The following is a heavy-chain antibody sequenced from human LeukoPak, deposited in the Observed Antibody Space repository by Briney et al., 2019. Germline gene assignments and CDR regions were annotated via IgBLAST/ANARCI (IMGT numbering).Heavy chain of an antibody. Sequence: SETLSLTCIVSGGSITSHYWSWSRQPPGKGLEWIGYIYDTGNTNYNPSLRSRVTISVGTSKDQFSLRLSSVTAADTAVYYCARARVRSYSYDIDVSYTSDWIFDLWGRGTLVTVSS. V-gene: IGHV4-59*11. J-gene: IGHJ2*01. CDR1: GGSITSHY. CDR2: IYDTGNT. D-gene: IGHD3-22*01. CDR3: ARARVRSYSYDIDVSYTSDWIFDL.